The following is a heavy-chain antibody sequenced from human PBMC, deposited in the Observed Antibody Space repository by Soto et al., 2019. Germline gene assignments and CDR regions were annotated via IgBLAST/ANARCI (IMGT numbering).Heavy chain of an antibody. D-gene: IGHD5-12*01. CDR2: IYYSGST. J-gene: IGHJ4*02. CDR1: GCSISSGGYY. V-gene: IGHV4-31*03. Sequence: SETLSLXCTVSGCSISSGGYYWSWIRQHPGKGLEWIGYIYYSGSTYYNPSLKSRVTISVDTSKNQFSLKLSSVTAADTAVYYCARDVTTEMATTPGSFDYWGQGTLVTVSS. CDR3: ARDVTTEMATTPGSFDY.